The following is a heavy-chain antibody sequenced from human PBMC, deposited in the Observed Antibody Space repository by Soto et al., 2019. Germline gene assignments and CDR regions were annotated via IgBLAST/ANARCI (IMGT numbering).Heavy chain of an antibody. Sequence: TGGSLRLSCAASGFTFTTYSMNWVRQAPGKGLEWVSYINSTGTIKYYAGSVKGRFTISRDNAKNSLYLQMNSLRAEDTAVYYRARMSSSISPGCWGQGTLITVSS. CDR2: INSTGTIK. J-gene: IGHJ4*02. CDR1: GFTFTTYS. CDR3: ARMSSSISPGC. V-gene: IGHV3-48*01. D-gene: IGHD2-2*01.